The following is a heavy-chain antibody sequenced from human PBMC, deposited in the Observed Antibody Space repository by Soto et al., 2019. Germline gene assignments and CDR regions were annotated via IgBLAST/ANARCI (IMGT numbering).Heavy chain of an antibody. V-gene: IGHV3-23*01. Sequence: GGSLRLSCTASGFTFSSYAMSWVRQAPGKGLEWVSAISGSGGSTYYADSVKGRFTISRDNSKTTLYLQMNSLRAEDTAVYYCARRSGYYRSIDPLYYYYGMDVWGQGTTVTVSS. J-gene: IGHJ6*02. D-gene: IGHD3-3*01. CDR2: ISGSGGST. CDR3: ARRSGYYRSIDPLYYYYGMDV. CDR1: GFTFSSYA.